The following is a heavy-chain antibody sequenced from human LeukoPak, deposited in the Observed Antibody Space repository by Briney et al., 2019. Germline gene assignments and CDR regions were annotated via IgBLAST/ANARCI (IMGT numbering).Heavy chain of an antibody. V-gene: IGHV4-39*07. CDR1: GGSISTSSYS. J-gene: IGHJ4*02. Sequence: SETLSLTCTVSGGSISTSSYSWGWIRQPPGKGLEWIGTIYYTGSTNYNPSLKSRVTISVDTSKNQFSLKLSSVTPADTAVYYCARDLASCAGDCYSDGFDYWGQGTLVTVSS. CDR3: ARDLASCAGDCYSDGFDY. CDR2: IYYTGST. D-gene: IGHD2-21*02.